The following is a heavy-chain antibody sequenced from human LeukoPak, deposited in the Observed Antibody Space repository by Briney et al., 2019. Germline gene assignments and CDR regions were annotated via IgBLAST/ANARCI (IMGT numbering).Heavy chain of an antibody. CDR1: GYTFTGYY. Sequence: ASVKVSCKASGYTFTGYYMHWVRQAPGQGLECMGWINPNSGGTNYAQKFQGRVTMTRDTSISTAYMELSRLRSDDTAVYYCARVHSSSWYQQGEQDYFDYWGQGTLVTVSS. D-gene: IGHD6-13*01. CDR2: INPNSGGT. J-gene: IGHJ4*02. CDR3: ARVHSSSWYQQGEQDYFDY. V-gene: IGHV1-2*02.